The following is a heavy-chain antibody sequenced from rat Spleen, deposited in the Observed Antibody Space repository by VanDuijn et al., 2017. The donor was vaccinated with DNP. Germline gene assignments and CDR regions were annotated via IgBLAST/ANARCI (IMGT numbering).Heavy chain of an antibody. CDR1: GYSITSTY. D-gene: IGHD3-3*01. CDR3: ARYGSVALDY. CDR2: ISYSGST. V-gene: IGHV3-1*01. J-gene: IGHJ2*01. Sequence: EVQLQESGPGLVKPSQSLSLTCSVTGYSITSTYRWNWIRKFPGNNMEWIGHISYSGSTGYHPSLKSRISITRDTSKNQFFLQLNSVTTEDTATYYCARYGSVALDYWGQGVMVTVSS.